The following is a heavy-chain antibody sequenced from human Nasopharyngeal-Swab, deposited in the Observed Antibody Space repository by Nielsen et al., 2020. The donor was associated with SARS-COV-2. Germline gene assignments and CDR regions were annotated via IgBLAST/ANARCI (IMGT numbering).Heavy chain of an antibody. CDR1: GFTFSSYS. CDR3: ARDQGDSSGWYWESGLWWYFDL. V-gene: IGHV3-48*01. J-gene: IGHJ2*01. CDR2: ISSSSSTI. D-gene: IGHD6-19*01. Sequence: GESLKISCAASGFTFSSYSMNWVRQAPGKGLEWVSYISSSSSTIYYADSVKGRFTISRDNAKNSLYLQMNSLRAEDTAVYYCARDQGDSSGWYWESGLWWYFDLWGRGTLVTVSS.